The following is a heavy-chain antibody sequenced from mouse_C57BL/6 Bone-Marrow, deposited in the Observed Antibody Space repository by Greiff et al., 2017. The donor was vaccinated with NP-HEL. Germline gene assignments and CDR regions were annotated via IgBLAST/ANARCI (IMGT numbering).Heavy chain of an antibody. CDR2: IRSKSNNYAT. J-gene: IGHJ2*01. V-gene: IGHV10-1*01. CDR3: VRDYYGSSYGDY. CDR1: GFSFNTYA. Sequence: EVKLQESGGGLVQPKGSLKLSCAASGFSFNTYAMNWVRQAPGKGLEWVARIRSKSNNYATYYADSVKDRFTISRDDSESMLYLQMNNLKTEDTAMYYCVRDYYGSSYGDYWGQGTTLTVSS. D-gene: IGHD1-1*01.